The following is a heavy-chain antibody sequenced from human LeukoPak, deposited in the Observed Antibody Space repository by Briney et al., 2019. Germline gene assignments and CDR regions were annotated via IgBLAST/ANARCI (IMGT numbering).Heavy chain of an antibody. CDR2: IIPIFGTA. CDR3: ARMGPHIVPQAAWGAFDI. V-gene: IGHV1-69*05. Sequence: GAPVKVSCKASGGTFSSYATSWVRQAPGQGLEWMGGIIPIFGTANYAQKFQGRVTITTDESTSTAYMELSSLRSEDTAVYYCARMGPHIVPQAAWGAFDIWGQGTTVTVSS. CDR1: GGTFSSYA. D-gene: IGHD2-21*01. J-gene: IGHJ3*02.